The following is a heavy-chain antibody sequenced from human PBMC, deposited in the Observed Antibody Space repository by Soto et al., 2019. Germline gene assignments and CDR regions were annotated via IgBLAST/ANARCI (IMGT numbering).Heavy chain of an antibody. CDR2: VYYTGST. Sequence: PSVPQSVTCTVSGDYIINYSWSRIRKPPGKGLEWIGYVYYTGSTNYNPSLKSRVTISIDSSKNQFSLNLSSVTAADTAVYYCAKHNDFAYWGQGTLVTVS. D-gene: IGHD2-21*01. CDR1: GDYIINYS. J-gene: IGHJ4*02. V-gene: IGHV4-59*08. CDR3: AKHNDFAY.